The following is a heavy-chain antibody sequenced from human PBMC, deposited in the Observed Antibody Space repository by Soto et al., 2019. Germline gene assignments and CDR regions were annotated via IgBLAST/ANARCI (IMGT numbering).Heavy chain of an antibody. D-gene: IGHD1-26*01. J-gene: IGHJ1*01. CDR1: GGSISSYY. CDR2: IYYSGST. Sequence: QVQLQESGPGLVKPSETLSLTCTVSGGSISSYYWSWIRQPPGKGLEWIGYIYYSGSTNYNPSLTTRGTISVDTSKTLFSLKLSSVTAADTAVYYWARGGSGAMSSWGQGTLVTVSS. V-gene: IGHV4-59*01. CDR3: ARGGSGAMSS.